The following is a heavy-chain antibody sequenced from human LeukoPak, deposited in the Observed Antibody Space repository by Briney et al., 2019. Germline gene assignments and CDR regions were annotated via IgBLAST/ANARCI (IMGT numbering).Heavy chain of an antibody. CDR1: GGSISSSSYY. CDR2: IYYSGST. J-gene: IGHJ1*01. Sequence: SETLSLTCTVSGGSISSSSYYWCWIRQPPGKGLEWIGSIYYSGSTYYNPSLKSRVTISVDTSKNQFSLKLSSVTAADTAVYYCARAYYYDSSGYRAEYFQHWGQGTLVTVSS. D-gene: IGHD3-22*01. CDR3: ARAYYYDSSGYRAEYFQH. V-gene: IGHV4-39*01.